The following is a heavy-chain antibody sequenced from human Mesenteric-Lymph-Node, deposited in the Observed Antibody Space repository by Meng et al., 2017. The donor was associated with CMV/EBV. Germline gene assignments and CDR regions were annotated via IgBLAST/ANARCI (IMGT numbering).Heavy chain of an antibody. CDR2: INPNSGGT. Sequence: ASVKVSCKASGNTFTGYYMHWVRQAPGQGLEWMGWINPNSGGTNYAQKFQGRVTMTRDTSISTAYMELSRLRSDDTAVYYCARGGIAVAGTYYYYYGMDVWGQGTTVTVSS. J-gene: IGHJ6*02. CDR3: ARGGIAVAGTYYYYYGMDV. V-gene: IGHV1-2*02. D-gene: IGHD6-19*01. CDR1: GNTFTGYY.